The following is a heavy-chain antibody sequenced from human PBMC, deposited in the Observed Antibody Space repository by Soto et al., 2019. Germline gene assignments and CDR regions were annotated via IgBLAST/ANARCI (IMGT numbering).Heavy chain of an antibody. D-gene: IGHD4-17*01. Sequence: QVQLLQSGAEVKQPGSSVKVSCKASGGTFNSYALTWVRQAPGHGLEWIGGLIPLFQTTTSAQKLQGRVTLTADESTTTAYMELSSLRSEDTARYYCARGPLYYADYAAYDFWGQGTLVTVSS. V-gene: IGHV1-69*01. J-gene: IGHJ4*02. CDR3: ARGPLYYADYAAYDF. CDR1: GGTFNSYA. CDR2: LIPLFQTT.